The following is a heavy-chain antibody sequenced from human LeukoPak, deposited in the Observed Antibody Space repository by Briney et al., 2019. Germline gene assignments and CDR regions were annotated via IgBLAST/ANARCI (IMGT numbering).Heavy chain of an antibody. CDR3: VRWYTSSWTYYYYYGMDV. V-gene: IGHV3-7*04. J-gene: IGHJ6*02. D-gene: IGHD6-13*01. CDR1: GFTFSNYW. Sequence: GGSLRLSCVASGFTFSNYWMTWVRQAPGQGLEWVANIKEDGSEKYYVDSVKGRFAISRDNAKNSLYLQMNSLRAEDTAVYYCVRWYTSSWTYYYYYGMDVWGQGTTLTVSS. CDR2: IKEDGSEK.